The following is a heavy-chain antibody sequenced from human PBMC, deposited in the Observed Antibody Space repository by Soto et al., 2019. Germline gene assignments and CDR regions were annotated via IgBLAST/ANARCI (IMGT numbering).Heavy chain of an antibody. V-gene: IGHV3-30*18. CDR2: ISYDGSNK. Sequence: GGSLRLSCAASGFTFSSYGMHWVRQAPGKGLEWVAVISYDGSNKYYADSVKGRFTISRDNSKDTLYLQMNSLRAEDTAVYYCAKGSLDYGDYFDYWGQGTLVTVSS. CDR1: GFTFSSYG. D-gene: IGHD4-17*01. J-gene: IGHJ4*02. CDR3: AKGSLDYGDYFDY.